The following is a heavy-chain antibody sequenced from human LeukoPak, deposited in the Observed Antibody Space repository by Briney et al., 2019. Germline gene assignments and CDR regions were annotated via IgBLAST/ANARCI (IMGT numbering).Heavy chain of an antibody. Sequence: GGSLRLYCAASGFTFSTYAMNWVRQAPGKGLEWVSAISGSGGSTYTADSVKGRFTISRNNSKNTLYLQMNSLRAEDTAIYYCAKIPHSSYYYDSSGYLDYWGQGTLVSVSS. CDR1: GFTFSTYA. J-gene: IGHJ4*02. V-gene: IGHV3-23*01. CDR2: ISGSGGST. D-gene: IGHD3-22*01. CDR3: AKIPHSSYYYDSSGYLDY.